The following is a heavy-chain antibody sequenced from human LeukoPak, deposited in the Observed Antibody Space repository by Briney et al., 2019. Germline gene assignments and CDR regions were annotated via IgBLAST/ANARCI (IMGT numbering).Heavy chain of an antibody. J-gene: IGHJ4*02. Sequence: GGSLRLSCAASGFTFSSYWMHWVRQAPGKGLVWVSRINSDGSSTSYADSVKGRFTISRDNVKNTLYLQMNSLRAEDTAVYYCARGPYGDHNFDYWGQGTLVTVSS. V-gene: IGHV3-74*01. CDR1: GFTFSSYW. CDR2: INSDGSST. CDR3: ARGPYGDHNFDY. D-gene: IGHD4-17*01.